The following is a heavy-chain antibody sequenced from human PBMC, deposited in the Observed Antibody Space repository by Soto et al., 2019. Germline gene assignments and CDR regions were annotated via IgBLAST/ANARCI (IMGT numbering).Heavy chain of an antibody. Sequence: SETLSLTCTVSGGFISNFYWSWIRQPTGKGLECLGYAYYSVTTNYNPSLKSRVTISLYTSKNHFSLKLSSVTAADTAVYYCARGVARAGFDYWGQGTLVTVSS. V-gene: IGHV4-59*01. CDR2: AYYSVTT. CDR3: ARGVARAGFDY. D-gene: IGHD6-13*01. J-gene: IGHJ4*02. CDR1: GGFISNFY.